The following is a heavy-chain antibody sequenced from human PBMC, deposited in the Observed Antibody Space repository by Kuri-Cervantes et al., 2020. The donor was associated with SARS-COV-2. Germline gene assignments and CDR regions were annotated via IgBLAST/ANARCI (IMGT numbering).Heavy chain of an antibody. CDR1: GFTFSSYT. Sequence: GESLKISCAASGFTFSSYTMHWVRQAPGKGLEWVSLITWSGDSTYYADSVRGRFTISRDNAKNTLYLQMNSLRAEDTAVYYCAKDRVYINGDLDYWGQGTLVTVSS. CDR3: AKDRVYINGDLDY. D-gene: IGHD4-17*01. J-gene: IGHJ4*02. V-gene: IGHV3-43*01. CDR2: ITWSGDST.